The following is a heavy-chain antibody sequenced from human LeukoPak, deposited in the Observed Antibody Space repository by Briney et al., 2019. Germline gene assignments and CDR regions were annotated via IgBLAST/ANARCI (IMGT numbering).Heavy chain of an antibody. Sequence: ASVKVSCKASGYTFTGYYMHWVRQAPGQGLEWMGRINPNSGGTNYAQKFQGRVTITTDESTSTAYMELSSLRSEDTAVYYCASAYYYDSRDKGWFDPWGQGTLVTVSS. CDR3: ASAYYYDSRDKGWFDP. CDR2: INPNSGGT. V-gene: IGHV1-2*06. CDR1: GYTFTGYY. D-gene: IGHD3-22*01. J-gene: IGHJ5*02.